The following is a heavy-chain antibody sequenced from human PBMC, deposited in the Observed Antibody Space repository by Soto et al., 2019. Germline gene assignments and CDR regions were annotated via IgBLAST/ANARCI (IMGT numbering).Heavy chain of an antibody. CDR3: ARDYYDFWSGYTDY. V-gene: IGHV3-23*01. CDR2: ISGSGDRT. Sequence: SLRLSCAASGFIFSSYWMSWVRQAPGKGLEWVSGISGSGDRTLYADSVKGRFTISRDNAKNSLYLQMNSLRAEDTAVYYCARDYYDFWSGYTDYWGQGTLVTVSS. CDR1: GFIFSSYW. D-gene: IGHD3-3*01. J-gene: IGHJ4*02.